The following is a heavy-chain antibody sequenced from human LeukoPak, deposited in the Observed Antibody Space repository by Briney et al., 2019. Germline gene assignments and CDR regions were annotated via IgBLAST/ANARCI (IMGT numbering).Heavy chain of an antibody. CDR1: GFTFNSYA. Sequence: GGSLRLSCAASGFTFNSYAMNWVRQAPGKGLEWVSAISGIGGGTTYYADSVKGRFTISRDSSKNTLYLQMNSLRAEDTAVYYCARDLDGSGTSRAFDIWGQGTMVTVSS. D-gene: IGHD3-10*01. J-gene: IGHJ3*02. V-gene: IGHV3-23*01. CDR2: ISGIGGGTT. CDR3: ARDLDGSGTSRAFDI.